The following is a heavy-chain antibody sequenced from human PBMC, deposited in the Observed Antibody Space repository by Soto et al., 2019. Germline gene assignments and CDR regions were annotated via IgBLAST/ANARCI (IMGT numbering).Heavy chain of an antibody. Sequence: GGCLRLSCAASGFTFSDYYMSWIRQAPGKGLEWVSYVSGSSSYTNYADSVKGRFTISRDNAKNSLYLQMNSLRAEDTAVYYCARTRSYYYDSSGPLDYWGQGTLVTVSS. CDR1: GFTFSDYY. CDR2: VSGSSSYT. V-gene: IGHV3-11*03. J-gene: IGHJ4*02. D-gene: IGHD3-22*01. CDR3: ARTRSYYYDSSGPLDY.